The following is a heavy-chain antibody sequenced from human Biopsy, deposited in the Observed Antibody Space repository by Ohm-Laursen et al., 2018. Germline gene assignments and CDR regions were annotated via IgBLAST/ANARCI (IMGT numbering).Heavy chain of an antibody. V-gene: IGHV3-7*01. Sequence: SLRLSCAASGFTSRSYWMSWIRQAPGRGLEWVANIKQDGSEKNYVASVKGRFTISRDNAKDSLFLQMNSLRVEDTAVYYCVREMSHECTIRDSFDLWGQGTMVTVSS. CDR2: IKQDGSEK. J-gene: IGHJ3*01. D-gene: IGHD2-2*01. CDR3: VREMSHECTIRDSFDL. CDR1: GFTSRSYW.